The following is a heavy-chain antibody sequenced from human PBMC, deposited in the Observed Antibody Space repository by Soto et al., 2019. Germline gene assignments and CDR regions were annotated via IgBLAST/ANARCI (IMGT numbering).Heavy chain of an antibody. CDR3: ARGRRVRGVIRGNYYYCGMDV. CDR1: GGSFSGYY. CDR2: INHSGST. D-gene: IGHD3-10*01. V-gene: IGHV4-34*01. J-gene: IGHJ6*02. Sequence: WETLSLTGAFYGGSFSGYYWSWIRQPPGKGLEWIGEINHSGSTDYNPSLKSRATISVDTSKNQFSLKLSSVTAADTAVYYCARGRRVRGVIRGNYYYCGMDVWGQGTTVTVSS.